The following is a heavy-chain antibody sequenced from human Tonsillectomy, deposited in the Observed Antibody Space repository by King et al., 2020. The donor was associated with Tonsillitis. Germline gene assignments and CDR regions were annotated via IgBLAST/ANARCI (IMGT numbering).Heavy chain of an antibody. CDR1: GFTFSDYY. CDR3: ARGEVAAAGTAFDY. V-gene: IGHV3-11*05. D-gene: IGHD6-13*01. Sequence: VQLVESGGGRVKPGGSLRLSCAASGFTFSDYYMAWIRQAPGKGLEWISYISSSSTFISYADSVKGRFTISRDNANNSLFLQMNGLRAEDTAVYYCARGEVAAAGTAFDYWGQGTLLTVSS. CDR2: ISSSSTFI. J-gene: IGHJ4*02.